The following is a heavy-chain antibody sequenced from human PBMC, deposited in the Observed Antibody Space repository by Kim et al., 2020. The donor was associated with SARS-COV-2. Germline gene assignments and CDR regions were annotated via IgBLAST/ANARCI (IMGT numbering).Heavy chain of an antibody. Sequence: TNSHPALTGRVTLSVDTSKNQFSLKLSSVTAADTAVYYCARVSKSDAFDIWGQGTMVTVSS. J-gene: IGHJ3*02. D-gene: IGHD3-3*02. CDR2: T. V-gene: IGHV4-59*01. CDR3: ARVSKSDAFDI.